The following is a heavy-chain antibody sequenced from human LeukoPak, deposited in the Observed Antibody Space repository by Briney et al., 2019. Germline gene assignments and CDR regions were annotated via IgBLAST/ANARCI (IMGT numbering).Heavy chain of an antibody. Sequence: QPGRSLRLSCAASGFTFDDYAMHWVRQAPGKGLEWVSAISGSGGSTYYADSVKGRFTISRDNSKNTLYLQMNSLRAEDTAVYYCARDPYYYYGMDVWGQGTTVTVSS. V-gene: IGHV3-23*01. CDR1: GFTFDDYA. CDR3: ARDPYYYYGMDV. CDR2: ISGSGGST. J-gene: IGHJ6*02.